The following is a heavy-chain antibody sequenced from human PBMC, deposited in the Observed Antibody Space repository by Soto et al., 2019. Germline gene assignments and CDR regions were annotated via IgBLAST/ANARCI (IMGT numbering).Heavy chain of an antibody. CDR2: ISSNSSSI. D-gene: IGHD1-1*01. CDR1: GFTFSTYS. CDR3: AKDSTGTPNDAFDI. V-gene: IGHV3-48*04. J-gene: IGHJ3*02. Sequence: GGSLRLSCAASGFTFSTYSMNWVRQAPGKGLEWVSYISSNSSSIYYADSVKGRSTISRDNTKNSLYLQMNSLRAEDTALYYCAKDSTGTPNDAFDIWGQGTMVTVSS.